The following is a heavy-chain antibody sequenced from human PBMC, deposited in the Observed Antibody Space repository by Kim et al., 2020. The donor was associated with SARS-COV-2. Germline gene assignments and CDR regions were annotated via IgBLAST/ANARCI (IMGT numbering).Heavy chain of an antibody. J-gene: IGHJ6*02. Sequence: GGSLILSCAASGFTFSSYGMHWVRQAPGKGLEWVAVIWYDGSNKYYADSVKGRFTISRDNSKNTLYLQMNSLRAEDTAVYYCVRGWSLSIAARQSGMDVWGQGTTRTVSS. D-gene: IGHD6-6*01. CDR3: VRGWSLSIAARQSGMDV. CDR1: GFTFSSYG. CDR2: IWYDGSNK. V-gene: IGHV3-33*01.